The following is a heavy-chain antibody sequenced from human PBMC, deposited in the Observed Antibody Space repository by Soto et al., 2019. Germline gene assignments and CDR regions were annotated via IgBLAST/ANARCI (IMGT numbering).Heavy chain of an antibody. D-gene: IGHD3-22*01. Sequence: QVQLVQSGAEVKKPGASVKVSCKASGYTFTSYDMNWVRQATGQGLEWMGWVSPHNGKTGFAEKFQGRITLTTNTSINTAYMELRGLKSEDTAVYYCARGQDYERLWGQGPLVTVSS. V-gene: IGHV1-8*01. J-gene: IGHJ1*01. CDR2: VSPHNGKT. CDR1: GYTFTSYD. CDR3: ARGQDYERL.